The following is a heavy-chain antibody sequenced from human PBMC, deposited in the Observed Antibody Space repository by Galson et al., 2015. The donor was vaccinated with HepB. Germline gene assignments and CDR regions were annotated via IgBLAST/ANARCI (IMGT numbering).Heavy chain of an antibody. V-gene: IGHV3-23*01. J-gene: IGHJ5*01. CDR3: AKGYGLIDS. D-gene: IGHD3-16*01. CDR2: ISGNGDCT. CDR1: GFAFHSHA. Sequence: SLRLSCAASGFAFHSHAMSWVRQAPGKGLEWISGISGNGDCTIYAVSVKGRFTVSRDNSKNMLYLQMDNLTAEDTGLYFCAKGYGLIDSWAQGILVTVSS.